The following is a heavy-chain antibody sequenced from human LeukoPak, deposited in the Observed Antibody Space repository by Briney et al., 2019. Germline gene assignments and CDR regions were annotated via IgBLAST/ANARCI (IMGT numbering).Heavy chain of an antibody. CDR3: ASERWWELSWYAFDI. CDR2: IYHSGST. D-gene: IGHD1-26*01. V-gene: IGHV4-38-2*02. J-gene: IGHJ3*02. Sequence: SETLSLTCTVSGYSISSGYYWGWIRQPPGKGLEWIGSIYHSGSTYYNPSLKSRVTISVDTSKNQFSLKLSSVTAADTAVYYCASERWWELSWYAFDIWGQGTMVTVSS. CDR1: GYSISSGYY.